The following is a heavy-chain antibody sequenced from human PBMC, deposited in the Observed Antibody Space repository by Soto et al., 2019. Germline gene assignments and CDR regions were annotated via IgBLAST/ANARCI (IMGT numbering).Heavy chain of an antibody. CDR3: AVYRIVVVATTPLDY. Sequence: GASVKVSCKASGYTFTSYYMHWVRQAPGQGLEWMGIINPSGGSTSYAQKFQGRVTITADESASTAYMELSSLRSEDTAVYYCAVYRIVVVATTPLDYWGQGTLVTVSS. CDR1: GYTFTSYY. J-gene: IGHJ4*02. D-gene: IGHD2-15*01. V-gene: IGHV1-46*01. CDR2: INPSGGST.